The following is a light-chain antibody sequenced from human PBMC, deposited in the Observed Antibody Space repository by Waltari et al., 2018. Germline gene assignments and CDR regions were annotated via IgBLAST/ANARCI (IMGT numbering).Light chain of an antibody. CDR2: GAS. Sequence: DIVLTQSPGTLSLSPGEGATLSCRASQSVGNNFLAWYQQKPGQTPRLLIYGASSRATGIPDRFSGSGSGTDFILIISRLEPEDFGVYFCQQYSSSVMYTFGQGTKLEI. V-gene: IGKV3-20*01. CDR1: QSVGNNF. CDR3: QQYSSSVMYT. J-gene: IGKJ2*01.